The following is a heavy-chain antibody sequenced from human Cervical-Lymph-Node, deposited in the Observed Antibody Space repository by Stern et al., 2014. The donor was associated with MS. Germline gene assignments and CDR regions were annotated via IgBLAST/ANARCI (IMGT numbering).Heavy chain of an antibody. J-gene: IGHJ4*02. CDR2: FNPNNGAT. D-gene: IGHD3-10*01. CDR1: GYTFNDNY. Sequence: VQLVQSGAEVKKPGASVKVSCKASGYTFNDNYLHWVRQAPGQGLQWVGWFNPNNGATRYAQTFEGRVTMTRDTSIGTVYMELSRLRHDDTAVYYCARDPRRYASGRLDYWGQGTLVTVSS. V-gene: IGHV1-2*02. CDR3: ARDPRRYASGRLDY.